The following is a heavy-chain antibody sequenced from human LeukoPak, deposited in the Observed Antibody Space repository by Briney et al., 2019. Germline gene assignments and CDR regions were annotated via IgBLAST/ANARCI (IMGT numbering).Heavy chain of an antibody. CDR1: GFTFDDYA. CDR3: AKAEGGYSYGHAFDI. J-gene: IGHJ3*02. V-gene: IGHV3-9*03. Sequence: GRSLRLSCAASGFTFDDYAMHWDRQAPGKGLEWVSGISWNSGSIGYADSVKGRFTISRDNAKNSLYLQMNSLRAEDMALYYCAKAEGGYSYGHAFDIWGQGTMVTVSS. CDR2: ISWNSGSI. D-gene: IGHD5-18*01.